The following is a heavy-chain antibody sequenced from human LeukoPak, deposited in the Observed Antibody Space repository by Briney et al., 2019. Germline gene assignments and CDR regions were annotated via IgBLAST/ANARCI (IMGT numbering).Heavy chain of an antibody. Sequence: GRSLRLSCAASGFTFSSYAMSWVRQAPGKGLEWVSAISGSGGSTYYADSVKGRFTISRDNSKNTLYLQMNSLRAEDTAVYYCAKGHDIVVVPAAITLDYWGQGTLVTVSS. J-gene: IGHJ4*02. D-gene: IGHD2-2*01. CDR2: ISGSGGST. V-gene: IGHV3-23*01. CDR1: GFTFSSYA. CDR3: AKGHDIVVVPAAITLDY.